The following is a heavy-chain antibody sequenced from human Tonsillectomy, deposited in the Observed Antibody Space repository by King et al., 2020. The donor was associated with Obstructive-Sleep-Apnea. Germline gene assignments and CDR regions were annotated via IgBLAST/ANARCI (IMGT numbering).Heavy chain of an antibody. Sequence: QLVQSGAEVKKPGESLKISCKGSGYSFTNYWIGWVRQMPGKGLEWMGIIYPRDSDTRYSPSFQGQVTISADKSISPAYLQWSSLKASDTAMYYCARHAPLVGPPGQLDYWGQGTLVTVSS. CDR3: ARHAPLVGPPGQLDY. CDR1: GYSFTNYW. V-gene: IGHV5-51*01. D-gene: IGHD1-26*01. CDR2: IYPRDSDT. J-gene: IGHJ4*02.